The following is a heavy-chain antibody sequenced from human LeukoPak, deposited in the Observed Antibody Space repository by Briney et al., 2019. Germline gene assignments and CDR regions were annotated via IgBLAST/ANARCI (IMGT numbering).Heavy chain of an antibody. V-gene: IGHV1-2*06. D-gene: IGHD2-2*01. CDR1: GYTFTCYY. Sequence: GASVKVSCKTSGYTFTCYYIHWVRQAPGQGLEWMGRINPNSGGTNYAQKFQGRVTMTRDTSISTAYMELSRLTSDDTAVYYCARDRGGSGTSCYDYWGQGTLVTVSS. CDR3: ARDRGGSGTSCYDY. J-gene: IGHJ4*02. CDR2: INPNSGGT.